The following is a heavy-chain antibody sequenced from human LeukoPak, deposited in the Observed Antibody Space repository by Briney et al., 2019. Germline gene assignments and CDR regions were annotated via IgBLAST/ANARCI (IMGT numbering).Heavy chain of an antibody. CDR2: INSDGSST. Sequence: RGSLRLSCADSGFTLISYLMHWVRQAPGKGLWWVSRINSDGSSTSDADSVKGRFTISRDNAKNKLYLQMKSLRAEDTAVYYCARLTYGSGSYLFEYWGQGTLVTVSS. CDR3: ARLTYGSGSYLFEY. V-gene: IGHV3-74*01. J-gene: IGHJ4*02. D-gene: IGHD3-10*01. CDR1: GFTLISYL.